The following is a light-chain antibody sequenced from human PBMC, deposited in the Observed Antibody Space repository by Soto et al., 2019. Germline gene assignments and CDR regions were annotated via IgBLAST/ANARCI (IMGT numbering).Light chain of an antibody. J-gene: IGKJ2*01. V-gene: IGKV3-20*01. CDR3: QQYSTLPHT. Sequence: ENVLTQSPGILSLSPGERATLSCRATQSVTSRYFAWYQQKPGQAPRLLIYGISTRATDIPDRFSGSGSGTDFTLTISRLDPEDFVVYYCQQYSTLPHTFGQGTKLEVK. CDR2: GIS. CDR1: QSVTSRY.